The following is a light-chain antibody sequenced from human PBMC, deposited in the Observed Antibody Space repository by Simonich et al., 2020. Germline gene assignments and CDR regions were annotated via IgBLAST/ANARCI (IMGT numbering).Light chain of an antibody. CDR1: QSVSSY. CDR2: DAS. Sequence: EIVLTQSPATLSLSPGERPPLSCRASQSVSSYLAWYQQKPGQAPRHLIYDASNRATGIPARCSCRGSGTDFTLTISSLEPEDFAVYYCQQRSNWPPYTFGQGTKLEIK. CDR3: QQRSNWPPYT. J-gene: IGKJ2*01. V-gene: IGKV3-11*01.